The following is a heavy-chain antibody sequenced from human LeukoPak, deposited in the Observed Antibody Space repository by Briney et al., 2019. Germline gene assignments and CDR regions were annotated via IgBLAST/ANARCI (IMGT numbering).Heavy chain of an antibody. CDR1: GFTFSNYG. Sequence: GRSLRLSCSASGFTFSNYGMHWVRQAPGKGLEWITVMWSGRSYKYYADSVKGRFTVSRDNSKNTLYLEMNSLRVEDTAVYYCAKDSGGSRYYFDYWGQGTLVTVSS. V-gene: IGHV3-30*18. CDR3: AKDSGGSRYYFDY. CDR2: MWSGRSYK. J-gene: IGHJ4*02. D-gene: IGHD3-16*01.